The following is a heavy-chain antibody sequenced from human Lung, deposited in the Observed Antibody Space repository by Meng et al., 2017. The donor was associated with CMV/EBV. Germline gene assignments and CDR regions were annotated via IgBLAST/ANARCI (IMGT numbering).Heavy chain of an antibody. D-gene: IGHD1-26*01. CDR2: ISYDGSNK. CDR1: GFTFSSYA. J-gene: IGHJ4*02. V-gene: IGHV3-30*04. CDR3: ARERRMGGSYFGLDY. Sequence: GGSXRLSCAASGFTFSSYAMHWVRQAPGKGLEWVAVISYDGSNKYYADSVKGRFTISRDNSKHTLYLQMNSLRAEDTAVYYCARERRMGGSYFGLDYWGQGTLVTVSS.